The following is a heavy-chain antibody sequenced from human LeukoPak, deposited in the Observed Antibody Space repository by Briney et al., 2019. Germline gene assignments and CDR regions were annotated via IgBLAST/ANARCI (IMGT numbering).Heavy chain of an antibody. Sequence: SETLSLTCAVYGGSFSGYYWSWIRQPPGKGLEWIGEINHSGSTNYNPSLKSRVTISVDTSKNQFSLKLSSVTAADTAVYYCARVSRVVVIYGMDVWGQGTTVTASS. CDR2: INHSGST. J-gene: IGHJ6*02. D-gene: IGHD3-22*01. V-gene: IGHV4-34*01. CDR3: ARVSRVVVIYGMDV. CDR1: GGSFSGYY.